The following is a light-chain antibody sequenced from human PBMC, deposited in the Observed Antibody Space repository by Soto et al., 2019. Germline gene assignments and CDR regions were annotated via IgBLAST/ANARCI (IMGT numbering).Light chain of an antibody. CDR2: EVS. V-gene: IGKV2D-29*02. CDR1: QSLLHITGETF. Sequence: VMTQTPLSLSVAPGQPASISCKSSQSLLHITGETFLFWYLQKPGQSPQLLIYEVSTRVSGVPDRFSGIWSGTDFTLEISRVETDDVGIYYCMQSTQLPPTFGQGTRLGIE. J-gene: IGKJ5*01. CDR3: MQSTQLPPT.